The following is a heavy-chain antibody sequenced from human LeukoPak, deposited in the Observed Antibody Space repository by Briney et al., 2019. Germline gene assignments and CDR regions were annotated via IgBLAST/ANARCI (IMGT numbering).Heavy chain of an antibody. V-gene: IGHV3-23*01. CDR1: GFTFSVAA. CDR3: AREIFNGFGI. CDR2: IGASGEST. J-gene: IGHJ3*02. Sequence: GGSLRLSCAASGFTFSVAAMTWVRQAPGKGLEWVSLIGASGESTYYADSVKGRFTISRDNSKNTLFLQMNSLRAGDTGVYFCAREIFNGFGIWGQGKMVTVSS.